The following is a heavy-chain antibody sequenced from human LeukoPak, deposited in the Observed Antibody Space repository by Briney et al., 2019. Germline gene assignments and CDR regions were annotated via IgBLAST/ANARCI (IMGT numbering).Heavy chain of an antibody. J-gene: IGHJ4*02. D-gene: IGHD6-13*01. CDR3: ARAEQQLD. CDR1: GFTFSSYG. Sequence: GGSLRLSCAASGFTFSSYGMNWVRQAPGKGLEWVAVIWYAGSKTYYAESVKGRFTISRDNSKNTLYLQMNSLRAEDTAVYYCARAEQQLDWGQGTLVTVSS. V-gene: IGHV3-33*01. CDR2: IWYAGSKT.